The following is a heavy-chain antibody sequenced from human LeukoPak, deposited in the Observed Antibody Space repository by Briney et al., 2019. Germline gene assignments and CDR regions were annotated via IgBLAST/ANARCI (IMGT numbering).Heavy chain of an antibody. CDR3: ASKTGYRDY. J-gene: IGHJ4*02. CDR1: GGSISSYY. Sequence: SETLSLICTVSGGSISSYYWSWIRQPAGKGLEWIGSIYYSGSTYYNPSLKSRVTISVDTSKNQFSLKLSSVTAADTAVYYCASKTGYRDYWGQGTLVTVSS. D-gene: IGHD3-9*01. CDR2: IYYSGST. V-gene: IGHV4-4*07.